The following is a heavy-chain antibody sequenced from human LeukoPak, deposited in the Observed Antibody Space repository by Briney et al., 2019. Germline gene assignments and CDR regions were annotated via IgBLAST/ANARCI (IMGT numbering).Heavy chain of an antibody. D-gene: IGHD4/OR15-4a*01. Sequence: GGSLRLSCAASGFTFTEYSMNWVRQAPGKGLEWISYISSSSSTMYYADSVKGRFTISRDNAKNSLYLRMDSLRAEDTAEYYCARGPSYGDRSDFLDYWGQGTLVTVSS. CDR1: GFTFTEYS. CDR3: ARGPSYGDRSDFLDY. CDR2: ISSSSSTM. V-gene: IGHV3-48*04. J-gene: IGHJ4*02.